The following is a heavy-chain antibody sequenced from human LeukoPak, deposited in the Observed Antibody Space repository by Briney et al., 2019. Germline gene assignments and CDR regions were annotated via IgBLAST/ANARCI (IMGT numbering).Heavy chain of an antibody. CDR2: IIPIDGVE. Sequence: SVKLSCKASGGTSSRYTISWVRQAPGQGLEWMGRIIPIDGVENYAQKFQGRVTIPADKLTSTAYMELSSLRSEDTAVYYCARALDCTNGVCFGDDAFDICGQGTMVTVSS. V-gene: IGHV1-69*02. D-gene: IGHD2-8*01. J-gene: IGHJ3*02. CDR3: ARALDCTNGVCFGDDAFDI. CDR1: GGTSSRYT.